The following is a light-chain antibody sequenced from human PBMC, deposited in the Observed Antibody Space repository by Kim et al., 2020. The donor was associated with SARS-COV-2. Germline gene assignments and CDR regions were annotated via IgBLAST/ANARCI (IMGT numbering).Light chain of an antibody. CDR1: TLTVHH. V-gene: IGLV3-19*01. CDR2: AKN. J-gene: IGLJ3*02. Sequence: ALGQTVTITCRRDTLTVHHTARYQQKPQQAPVLLIYAKNSRPSGIPDRFSGSSSGDTASLTITGAQAEDEAEYFCNSRDIRGDHWVFGGGTQLTVL. CDR3: NSRDIRGDHWV.